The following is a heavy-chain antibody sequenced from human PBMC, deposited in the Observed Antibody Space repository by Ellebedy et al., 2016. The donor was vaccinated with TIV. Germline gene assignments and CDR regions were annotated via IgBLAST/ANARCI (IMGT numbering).Heavy chain of an antibody. J-gene: IGHJ4*02. CDR1: GGSISSYY. CDR3: ASGYSSGWLDY. Sequence: MPSETLSLTCTVSGGSISSYYWSWIRQHAGKGLEWIGRIYTSGSTNYNPPLKSRVTMSVDTSKNQFSLKLSSVTAADTAVYYCASGYSSGWLDYWGQGTLVTVSS. D-gene: IGHD6-19*01. CDR2: IYTSGST. V-gene: IGHV4-4*07.